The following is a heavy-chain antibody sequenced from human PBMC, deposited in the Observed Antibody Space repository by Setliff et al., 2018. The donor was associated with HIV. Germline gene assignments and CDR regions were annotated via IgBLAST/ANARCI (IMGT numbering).Heavy chain of an antibody. V-gene: IGHV3-23*01. CDR2: ISGSGGGT. CDR1: GFTVSSNS. D-gene: IGHD2-8*01. CDR3: ARDEFPYARDV. J-gene: IGHJ4*02. Sequence: GGSLRLSCAASGFTVSSNSMSWVRQAPGKGLEWVSAISGSGGGTYYADSVKGRCTTSRDNSKNMFYLQMHNVRSEDTGFYYCARDEFPYARDVWGPGTLVTVSS.